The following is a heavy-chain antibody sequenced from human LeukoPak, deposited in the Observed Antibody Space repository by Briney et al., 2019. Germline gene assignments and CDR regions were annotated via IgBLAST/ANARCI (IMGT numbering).Heavy chain of an antibody. CDR2: INPNSGGT. CDR1: GYTFTGYY. J-gene: IGHJ4*02. D-gene: IGHD1-26*01. CDR3: ARESIVGGTTLDY. Sequence: ASVKVSCKASGYTFTGYYMHWVRQTPGQGLEWMGWINPNSGGTNYAQKFQGRVTMTRDTSISTAYMELSRLRSNDTAVYYCARESIVGGTTLDYWGQGTLVTVSS. V-gene: IGHV1-2*02.